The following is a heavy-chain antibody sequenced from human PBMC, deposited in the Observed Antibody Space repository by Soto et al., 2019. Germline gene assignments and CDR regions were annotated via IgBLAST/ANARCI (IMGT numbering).Heavy chain of an antibody. D-gene: IGHD6-13*01. CDR1: GFTFSSYS. Sequence: PGGSLRLSCAASGFTFSSYSMNWVRQAPGKGLEWVSSISSSSSYIYYADSVKGRFTISRDNAKNSLYLQMNSLRAEDTAVYYCARGSSSYYYYGMDVWGQGTTVTVS. V-gene: IGHV3-21*01. CDR2: ISSSSSYI. J-gene: IGHJ6*02. CDR3: ARGSSSYYYYGMDV.